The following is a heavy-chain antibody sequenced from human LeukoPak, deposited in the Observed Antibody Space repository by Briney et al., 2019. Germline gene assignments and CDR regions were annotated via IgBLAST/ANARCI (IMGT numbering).Heavy chain of an antibody. CDR1: GSTFSSYT. V-gene: IGHV3-23*01. J-gene: IGHJ4*02. CDR3: ARARGYCAADCSRYAFDY. Sequence: GGSLRLSCAASGSTFSSYTMSWVRQAPGKGLEWVSTISNSGRNTFYTDSVKGLFTISRDNSKNTLYLQMNSPRAGDTAVYSCARARGYCAADCSRYAFDYWGQGTLVTVSS. CDR2: ISNSGRNT. D-gene: IGHD2-21*02.